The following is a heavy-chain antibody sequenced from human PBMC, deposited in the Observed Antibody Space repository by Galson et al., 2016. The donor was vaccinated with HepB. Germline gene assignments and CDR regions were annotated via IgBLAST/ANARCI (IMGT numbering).Heavy chain of an antibody. D-gene: IGHD1-26*01. CDR2: IKSKSYGGTP. CDR1: GITFSDAW. CDR3: TTINPDILGSTRALDS. V-gene: IGHV3-15*07. Sequence: SLRLSCAASGITFSDAWMNWVRQAPGKGLEWVGRIKSKSYGGTPDYAAPVQGRFTISRDVSKSTLYLQMNSLKIEDTGVFYCTTINPDILGSTRALDSWGRGALVTVSS. J-gene: IGHJ4*02.